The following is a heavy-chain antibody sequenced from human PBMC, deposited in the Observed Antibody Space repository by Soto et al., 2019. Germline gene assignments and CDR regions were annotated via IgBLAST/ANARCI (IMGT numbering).Heavy chain of an antibody. D-gene: IGHD3-16*01. CDR2: IYYSGRT. CDR1: GGSISDYQ. CDR3: ARMRGLGEISPYLAY. Sequence: QVQLQESGPGLVKPSETLSLTCSISGGSISDYQWNWIRQPPGKGLEWIGYIYYSGRTNYNPSLKSRLTISLDTSTSQFSLRLRSVPAADTAVYYCARMRGLGEISPYLAYWGQGALVTVSS. J-gene: IGHJ4*02. V-gene: IGHV4-59*01.